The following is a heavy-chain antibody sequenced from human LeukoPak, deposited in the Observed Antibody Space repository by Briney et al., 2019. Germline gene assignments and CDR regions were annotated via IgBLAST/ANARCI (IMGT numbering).Heavy chain of an antibody. Sequence: ASVKVSCKASGYTFTSYDINWVRQATGQGLEWMGWMNPNSGNTGYAQKFQGRVTMTRNTSISTAYMELSSLRSEDTAVYYCARADDYGDYIGVYYYGMDVWGQGTTVTVSS. V-gene: IGHV1-8*01. CDR2: MNPNSGNT. J-gene: IGHJ6*02. CDR3: ARADDYGDYIGVYYYGMDV. D-gene: IGHD4-17*01. CDR1: GYTFTSYD.